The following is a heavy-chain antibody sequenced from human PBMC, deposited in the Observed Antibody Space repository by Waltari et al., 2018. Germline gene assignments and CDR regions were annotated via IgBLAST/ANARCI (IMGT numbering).Heavy chain of an antibody. Sequence: EVQLVESGGGLVQPGGSLRLSCAASGFTFSSYWMSWVRQAPGKGLEWVANIKQDGSEKYYVDSVKGRFTISRDNAKNSLYLQMNSLRAEDTAVYYCATLRGYSYGYWYFDLWGRGTLVTVSS. CDR3: ATLRGYSYGYWYFDL. V-gene: IGHV3-7*01. J-gene: IGHJ2*01. CDR1: GFTFSSYW. CDR2: IKQDGSEK. D-gene: IGHD5-18*01.